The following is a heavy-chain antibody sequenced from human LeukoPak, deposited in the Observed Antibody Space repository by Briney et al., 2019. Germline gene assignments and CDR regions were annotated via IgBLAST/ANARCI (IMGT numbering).Heavy chain of an antibody. CDR1: GFTFSSYA. J-gene: IGHJ4*02. CDR3: AKEGLKYCTNGVCYTGVDY. D-gene: IGHD2-8*01. V-gene: IGHV3-23*01. Sequence: GGSLRLSCAASGFTFSSYAMSWVRQAPGKGLEWVSAISGSGGSTYYADSVKGRFTISRDNSKNTLYLQMNSPRAEDTAVYYCAKEGLKYCTNGVCYTGVDYWGQGTLVTVSS. CDR2: ISGSGGST.